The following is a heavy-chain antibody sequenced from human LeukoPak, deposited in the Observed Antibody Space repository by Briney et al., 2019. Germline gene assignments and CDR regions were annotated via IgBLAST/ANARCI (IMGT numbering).Heavy chain of an antibody. J-gene: IGHJ4*02. D-gene: IGHD3-9*01. CDR2: IRYHGNEK. V-gene: IGHV3-30*02. CDR1: GFTFSTNG. Sequence: GGSLRLSCAASGFTFSTNGMHWVRHAPGKGLEWVTYIRYHGNEKYYAESVKGRFTISRDNSKNTLFLQMHSLRAEDTAVYYCVKDFEWSFDYWGQGTLVTVSS. CDR3: VKDFEWSFDY.